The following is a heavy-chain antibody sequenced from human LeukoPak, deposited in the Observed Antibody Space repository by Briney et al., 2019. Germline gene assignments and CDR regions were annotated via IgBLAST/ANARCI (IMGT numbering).Heavy chain of an antibody. V-gene: IGHV4-61*02. Sequence: LPLTFFVCGDSNRQGAYHWIWIRRPAGEGLEWIGRFYTSGSTSYNPSLKSRVPISVDTSKNQFSQKLTSVTAADTAVYYCARGGGATRIDYWGQGTLVTVSS. CDR3: ARGGGATRIDY. D-gene: IGHD5-12*01. J-gene: IGHJ4*02. CDR2: FYTSGST. CDR1: GDSNRQGAYH.